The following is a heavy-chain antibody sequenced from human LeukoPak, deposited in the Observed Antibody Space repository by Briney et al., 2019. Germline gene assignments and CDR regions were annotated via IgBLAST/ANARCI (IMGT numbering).Heavy chain of an antibody. Sequence: PSETLSLTCAVYGGSFSGYYWSWIRQPPGKGLEWIGEINHSRSTNYNPSLKSRVTISVDTSKNQFSLKLSSVTAADTAVYYCARGFLYYDFWSGYRSYNWFDPWGQGTPVTVSS. D-gene: IGHD3-3*01. CDR1: GGSFSGYY. V-gene: IGHV4-34*01. CDR2: INHSRST. J-gene: IGHJ5*02. CDR3: ARGFLYYDFWSGYRSYNWFDP.